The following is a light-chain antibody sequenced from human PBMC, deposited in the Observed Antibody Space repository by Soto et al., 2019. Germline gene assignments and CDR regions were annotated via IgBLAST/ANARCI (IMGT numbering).Light chain of an antibody. J-gene: IGKJ5*01. V-gene: IGKV3-11*01. CDR1: QSVSSY. CDR3: QQYGTTRIT. CDR2: DAS. Sequence: EIVLTQSAATLSLSPGERSTLSCSSSQSVSSYLAWYQQKPGQAPRLLIYDASNRATGIPARFSGSGSGTDFTLTISRLEPEDFAVYYCQQYGTTRITFGQGTRLEI.